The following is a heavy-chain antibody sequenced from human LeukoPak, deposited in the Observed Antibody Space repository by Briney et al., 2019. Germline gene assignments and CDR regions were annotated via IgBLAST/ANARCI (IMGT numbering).Heavy chain of an antibody. CDR2: ISGSSATI. V-gene: IGHV3-48*04. J-gene: IGHJ3*02. D-gene: IGHD3-3*01. CDR1: GFTFSRFS. Sequence: GGSLRLSCAASGFTFSRFSLNWVRQAPGKGPEWLSYISGSSATIYYADSVKGRFTISRDNAKNTLYLQMNSLRAEDTAVYYCARDRSTIFGVVNRDAFDIWGQGTMVTVSS. CDR3: ARDRSTIFGVVNRDAFDI.